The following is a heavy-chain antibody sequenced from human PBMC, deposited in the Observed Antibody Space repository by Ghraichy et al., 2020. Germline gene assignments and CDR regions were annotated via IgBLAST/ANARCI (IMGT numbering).Heavy chain of an antibody. D-gene: IGHD6-19*01. V-gene: IGHV3-48*03. Sequence: GGSLRLSCIASGFIFSSYEMHWVRQAPGKGLEWVSYISSSGSTIYYADYVRGRFTISRDNAKNSLYLQMNSLRAEDTAVYYCARDPPWAVAPAHYYYGMDVWGQGTTVTGSS. J-gene: IGHJ6*02. CDR3: ARDPPWAVAPAHYYYGMDV. CDR2: ISSSGSTI. CDR1: GFIFSSYE.